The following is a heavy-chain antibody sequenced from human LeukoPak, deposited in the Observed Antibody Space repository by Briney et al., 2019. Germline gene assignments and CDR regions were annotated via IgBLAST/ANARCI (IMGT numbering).Heavy chain of an antibody. Sequence: GGSLRLSCAASGFTVSSNYMSWVRQAPGKGLEWVSVIYSGGSTYYADSVKGRFTISRDNTKNTLYLQMNSLRAEDTAVYYCARDTRDVGYGMDVWGQGTTVTVFS. CDR1: GFTVSSNY. CDR3: ARDTRDVGYGMDV. V-gene: IGHV3-66*02. CDR2: IYSGGST. J-gene: IGHJ6*02. D-gene: IGHD5-24*01.